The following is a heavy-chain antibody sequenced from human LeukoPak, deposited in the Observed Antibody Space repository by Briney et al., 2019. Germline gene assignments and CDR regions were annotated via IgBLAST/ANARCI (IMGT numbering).Heavy chain of an antibody. Sequence: SETLSLTCAVSGYSISSGYYWGWIRQPPGKGLERIGSIYHSGSTYYNPSLKSRVTISVDTSKNQFSLKLSSVTAADTAVYYCARGELVLRFLEWFTPFDPWGQGTLVTVSS. CDR1: GYSISSGYY. CDR3: ARGELVLRFLEWFTPFDP. CDR2: IYHSGST. V-gene: IGHV4-38-2*01. J-gene: IGHJ5*02. D-gene: IGHD3-3*01.